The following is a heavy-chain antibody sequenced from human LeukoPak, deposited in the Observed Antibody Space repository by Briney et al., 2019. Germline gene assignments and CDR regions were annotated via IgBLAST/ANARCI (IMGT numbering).Heavy chain of an antibody. Sequence: PGGSLRLSCTASGFTFGDYAMSWFRQAPGKGLEWVGFIRSKAYGGTTEYAASVKGRFTISRDDSKSIAYLQMNSLKTEDTAVYYCTRDKSVVTAYCFDYWGQGTLVTVSS. CDR2: IRSKAYGGTT. CDR3: TRDKSVVTAYCFDY. J-gene: IGHJ4*02. D-gene: IGHD4-23*01. CDR1: GFTFGDYA. V-gene: IGHV3-49*03.